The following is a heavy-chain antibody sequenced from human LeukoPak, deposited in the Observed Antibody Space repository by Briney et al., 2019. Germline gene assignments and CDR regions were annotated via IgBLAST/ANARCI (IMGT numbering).Heavy chain of an antibody. CDR3: AKDAYLIAVAGNYFEY. J-gene: IGHJ4*02. CDR2: ISGSGGST. D-gene: IGHD6-19*01. V-gene: IGHV3-23*01. CDR1: GFKFNSYA. Sequence: GGSLRLSCAASGFKFNSYAMSWVRQAPGKGLEWVSTISGSGGSTYYADSLKGRLTISRDNSKNTLYVQMNSLRPEDTAVYYCAKDAYLIAVAGNYFEYWGQGTLVTVSS.